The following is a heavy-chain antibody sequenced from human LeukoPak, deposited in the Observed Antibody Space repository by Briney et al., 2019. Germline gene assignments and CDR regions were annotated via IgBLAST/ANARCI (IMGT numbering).Heavy chain of an antibody. Sequence: ASVKVSCKASGYTFSSYGISWVRQAPGQGLEWMGWMNPNSGITDYAQKFQGRVTMTRNTSISTAYMELSSLRSEDTAVYYCARLSYYYGMDVWGQGTTVTVSS. CDR1: GYTFSSYG. J-gene: IGHJ6*02. CDR2: MNPNSGIT. CDR3: ARLSYYYGMDV. V-gene: IGHV1-8*02.